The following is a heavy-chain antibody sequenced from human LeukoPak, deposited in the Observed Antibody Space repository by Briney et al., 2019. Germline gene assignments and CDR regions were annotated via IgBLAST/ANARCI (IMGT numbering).Heavy chain of an antibody. CDR3: AREGIVGETEEAFDI. J-gene: IGHJ3*02. CDR1: GGSISSGDYY. V-gene: IGHV4-61*08. CDR2: IYYSGST. D-gene: IGHD1-26*01. Sequence: PSETLSLTCTVSGGSISSGDYYWSWIRQPPGKGLEWIGYIYYSGSTNYNPSLKSRVTISVDTSKNQFSLKLSSVTAADTAVYYCAREGIVGETEEAFDIWGQGTMVTVSS.